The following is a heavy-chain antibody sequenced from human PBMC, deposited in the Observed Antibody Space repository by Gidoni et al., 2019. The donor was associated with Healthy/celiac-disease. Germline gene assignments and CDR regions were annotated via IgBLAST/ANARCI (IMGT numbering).Heavy chain of an antibody. Sequence: QVQLQESGPGLVKPSQTLSLTCTVSGGSISSGGYYWSWIRQHPGKGLEWIGYIYYSVSTYYNPSLKSRVPISVDTSKNQFSLKLSSVTAADTAVYYCARAGDIVVVPAAIPWFDPWGQGTLVTVSS. CDR3: ARAGDIVVVPAAIPWFDP. CDR2: IYYSVST. D-gene: IGHD2-2*01. V-gene: IGHV4-31*03. CDR1: GGSISSGGYY. J-gene: IGHJ5*02.